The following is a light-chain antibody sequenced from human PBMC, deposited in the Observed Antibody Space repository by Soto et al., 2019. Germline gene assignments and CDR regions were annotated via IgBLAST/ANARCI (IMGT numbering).Light chain of an antibody. CDR1: SCDVGAYDY. V-gene: IGLV2-8*01. J-gene: IGLJ2*01. CDR3: SSYAGNNIVV. Sequence: QSALTQPPSASGSPGQSVTISCTGTSCDVGAYDYVSWYQQHPGKAPKVLIYEVSKRPSGVPDRFSGSKSGNTASLTVSGLQAEDEADFYCSSYAGNNIVVFGGGTKLTVL. CDR2: EVS.